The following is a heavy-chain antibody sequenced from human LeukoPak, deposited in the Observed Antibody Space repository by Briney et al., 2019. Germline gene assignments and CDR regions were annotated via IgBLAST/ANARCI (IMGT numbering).Heavy chain of an antibody. CDR2: INAGNGNT. Sequence: ASVKVSCKASGYTFTSYAMHWVRQAAGQRLEWMGLINAGNGNTKYSQKFQGRVTITRDTSASTAYMELSSLRSEDTAVYYCARGRTITHYYYYGMDVWGQGTTVTVSS. D-gene: IGHD1-14*01. V-gene: IGHV1-3*01. CDR3: ARGRTITHYYYYGMDV. J-gene: IGHJ6*02. CDR1: GYTFTSYA.